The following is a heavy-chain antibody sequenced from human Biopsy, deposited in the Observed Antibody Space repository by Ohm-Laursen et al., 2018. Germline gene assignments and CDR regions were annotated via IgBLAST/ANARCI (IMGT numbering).Heavy chain of an antibody. CDR3: GNEVHGRDY. CDR2: INQAGTT. V-gene: IGHV4-34*01. Sequence: SETLSLTCAVFGKLFSDYQWSWISQPPGKGLEWIGQINQAGTTNYNPSVKSRVSISADASKYEFSLRLTSVTAADTAVYLCGNEVHGRDYWGLGAQVTVSS. D-gene: IGHD2-15*01. J-gene: IGHJ4*02. CDR1: GKLFSDYQ.